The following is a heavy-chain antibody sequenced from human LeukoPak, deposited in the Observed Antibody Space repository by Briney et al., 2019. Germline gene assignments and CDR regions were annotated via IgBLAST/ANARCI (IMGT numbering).Heavy chain of an antibody. CDR3: ARPANLYYASDAFDI. CDR2: ISGYTGNT. J-gene: IGHJ3*02. CDR1: GYSFTNYA. V-gene: IGHV1-18*01. D-gene: IGHD3-16*01. Sequence: VKVSFKASGYSFTNYAINWVRPAPGQGLAWMGWISGYTGNTNYSQKFQGRVTMTANTSTNTASRGRRSVRTDDTAVYYCARPANLYYASDAFDIWGQGTMVTVSS.